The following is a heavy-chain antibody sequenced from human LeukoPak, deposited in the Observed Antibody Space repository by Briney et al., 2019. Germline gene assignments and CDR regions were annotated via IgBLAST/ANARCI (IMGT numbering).Heavy chain of an antibody. CDR3: ANTNPPYSSSPERDY. CDR1: GITFSNYW. J-gene: IGHJ4*02. V-gene: IGHV3-74*01. CDR2: ISTDGSST. Sequence: PGGSLRLSCAASGITFSNYWMHWVRQAPGKGLVWVSRISTDGSSTSYADSVKGRFTISRDNSKNTLYLQMNSLRAKDTAVYYCANTNPPYSSSPERDYWGQGTLVTVSS. D-gene: IGHD6-6*01.